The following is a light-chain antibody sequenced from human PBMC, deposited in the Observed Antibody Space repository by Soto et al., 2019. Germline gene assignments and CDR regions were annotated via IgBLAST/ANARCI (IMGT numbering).Light chain of an antibody. CDR2: AAS. CDR3: QQSFSPLLT. J-gene: IGKJ4*01. V-gene: IGKV1-39*01. CDR1: QTLNNY. Sequence: DIQMTQSPSTLSGSVGDRVTITCRASQTLNNYLTWFQQKPGKAPKVLIYAASTLQSGVPSRFSGSGSGAEFTLTISSLQPEDFATYYCQQSFSPLLTFGGGTKLDIK.